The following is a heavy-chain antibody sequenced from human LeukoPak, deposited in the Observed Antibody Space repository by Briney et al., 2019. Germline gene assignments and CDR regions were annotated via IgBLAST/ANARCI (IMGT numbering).Heavy chain of an antibody. D-gene: IGHD2-2*01. Sequence: ASVKVSCKASGYTFTGYYMHWVRQAPGQGLEWMGWINPNSGGTNYAQKFQGRVTITRNTSISTAYMELSSLRSEDTAVYYCAREYCSSTSCYLDYWGQGTLVTVSS. CDR1: GYTFTGYY. CDR2: INPNSGGT. V-gene: IGHV1-2*02. J-gene: IGHJ4*02. CDR3: AREYCSSTSCYLDY.